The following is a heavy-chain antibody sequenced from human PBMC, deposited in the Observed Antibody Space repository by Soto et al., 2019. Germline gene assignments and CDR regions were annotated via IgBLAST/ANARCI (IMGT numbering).Heavy chain of an antibody. CDR1: GFTFSSYA. Sequence: QPGGSLRLSCAASGFTFSSYAMSWVRQAPGKGLEWVSAISGSGGSTYYADSVKGRFTISRDNSKNTLYLQMNSLRAEDTAVYYCLLLSKDDYHNSYYYYMDVWGKGTPVTVSS. CDR2: ISGSGGST. CDR3: LLLSKDDYHNSYYYYMDV. D-gene: IGHD2-15*01. J-gene: IGHJ6*03. V-gene: IGHV3-23*01.